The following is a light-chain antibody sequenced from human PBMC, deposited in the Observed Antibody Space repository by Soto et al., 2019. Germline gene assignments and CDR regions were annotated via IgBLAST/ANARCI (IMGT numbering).Light chain of an antibody. V-gene: IGKV1-39*01. J-gene: IGKJ1*01. CDR3: QQSYSTLAGT. CDR1: KRISSY. CDR2: AAS. Sequence: EIKLTQTPRTLAVSGEGIDTITCRASKRISSYLTWYQQKPGKAPKLLIYAASSLQSGVPSRFSGSGSGTDCTLTSCRLQPEGFAAYYCQQSYSTLAGTFGQGTKVDIK.